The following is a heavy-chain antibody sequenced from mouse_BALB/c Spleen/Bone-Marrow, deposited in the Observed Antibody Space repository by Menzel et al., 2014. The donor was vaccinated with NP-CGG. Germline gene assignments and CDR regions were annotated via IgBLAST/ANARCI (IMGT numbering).Heavy chain of an antibody. CDR2: IDPYTGGT. V-gene: IGHV1S135*01. J-gene: IGHJ2*01. Sequence: EVQLQQSGPELVKPGASVRVSCKASGYAFTSYNMYWVKQSHGKSLEWIGYIDPYTGGTFYNQKLKGKATLTVDKSSSTAYMHLNSLTSEDSAVYYCARNLGYGYFDYWGQGTTLTVSS. CDR3: ARNLGYGYFDY. CDR1: GYAFTSYN. D-gene: IGHD3-1*01.